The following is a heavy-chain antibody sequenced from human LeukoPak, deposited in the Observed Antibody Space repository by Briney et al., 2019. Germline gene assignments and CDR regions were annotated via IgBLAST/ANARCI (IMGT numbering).Heavy chain of an antibody. CDR2: IILIFGTA. J-gene: IGHJ4*02. D-gene: IGHD2-2*01. CDR1: GGTFSSYA. Sequence: ASVKVSCKASGGTFSSYAISWVRQAPGQGLEWMGGIILIFGTANYAQKFQGRVTITTDESTSTAYMELSSLRSEDTAVYYCARTGYQLLPTDWGQGTLVTVSS. CDR3: ARTGYQLLPTD. V-gene: IGHV1-69*05.